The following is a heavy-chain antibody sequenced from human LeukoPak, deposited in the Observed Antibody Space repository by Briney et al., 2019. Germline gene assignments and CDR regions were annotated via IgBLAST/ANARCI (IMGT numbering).Heavy chain of an antibody. CDR3: ARGAYITDFWSGSYYYYMDV. Sequence: GGSLRLSCAASGFTFSTSGMHWVRQAPGKGRVWVSRIKSDGSSTTYADSVKGRFTISRDDAKNTLYLQMNSLRAEDTAVYYCARGAYITDFWSGSYYYYMDVWGKGTTVTVSS. J-gene: IGHJ6*03. CDR2: IKSDGSST. V-gene: IGHV3-74*01. D-gene: IGHD3-3*01. CDR1: GFTFSTSG.